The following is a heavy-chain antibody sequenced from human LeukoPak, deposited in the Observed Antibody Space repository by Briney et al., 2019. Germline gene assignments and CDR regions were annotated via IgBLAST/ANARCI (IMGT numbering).Heavy chain of an antibody. Sequence: KPSETLSLTCAVSGYSISSGYYWGWIRPPPGKGLEWIGIIYHSGSTYYNPSLKSRVTISVDTSKNQFSLKLSSVTAADTAVYYCARGGSTSCYWYWGQGTLVTVSS. V-gene: IGHV4-38-2*01. CDR2: IYHSGST. CDR1: GYSISSGYY. J-gene: IGHJ4*02. D-gene: IGHD2-2*01. CDR3: ARGGSTSCYWY.